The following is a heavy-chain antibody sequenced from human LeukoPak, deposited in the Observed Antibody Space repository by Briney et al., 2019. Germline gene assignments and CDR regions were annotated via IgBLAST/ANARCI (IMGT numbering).Heavy chain of an antibody. V-gene: IGHV4-39*01. CDR3: ASQRLTTGFDY. D-gene: IGHD1-1*01. Sequence: PSETLSLTCTVSGGSISSSSYCWSWIRQPPGKGMEWIGSIYYTGGTYYSPSLKSRVTISVDMSKNQFSLTLSSVTAADTAVYFCASQRLTTGFDYWGQGTLVTVSS. CDR2: IYYTGGT. J-gene: IGHJ4*02. CDR1: GGSISSSSYC.